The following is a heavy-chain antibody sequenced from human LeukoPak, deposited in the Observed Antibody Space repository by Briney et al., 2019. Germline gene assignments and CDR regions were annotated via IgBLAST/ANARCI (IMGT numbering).Heavy chain of an antibody. CDR3: ARDRIQLWLLIWFDP. V-gene: IGHV1-18*01. CDR2: ISAYNGNT. D-gene: IGHD5-18*01. CDR1: GYTFTSYG. Sequence: ASVKVSCKASGYTFTSYGISWVRQAPGQGLEWMGWISAYNGNTNYAQKLQGRVTMTTDTSTSTAYMELRSLRSDDTAVYYCARDRIQLWLLIWFDPWGQGTLVTVSS. J-gene: IGHJ5*02.